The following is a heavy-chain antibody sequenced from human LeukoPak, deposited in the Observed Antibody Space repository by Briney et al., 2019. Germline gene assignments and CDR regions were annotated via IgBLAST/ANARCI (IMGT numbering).Heavy chain of an antibody. J-gene: IGHJ4*02. CDR3: ARRVSSGPYYFDY. CDR2: INTNTGNP. D-gene: IGHD3-22*01. CDR1: GYTFTSYA. Sequence: GASVKVSCKASGYTFTSYAMNWVRQAPGQGLEWMGWINTNTGNPTYAQGFTGRFVFSLDTSVSTAYLQMNSLRAEDTAVYYCARRVSSGPYYFDYWGQGTLVTVSS. V-gene: IGHV7-4-1*02.